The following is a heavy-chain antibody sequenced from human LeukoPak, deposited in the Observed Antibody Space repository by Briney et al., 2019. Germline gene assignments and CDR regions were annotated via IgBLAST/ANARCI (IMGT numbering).Heavy chain of an antibody. CDR2: IYYSRST. CDR3: ARPLDCSGGSCYWFDP. CDR1: GGSISSSSYY. J-gene: IGHJ5*02. V-gene: IGHV4-39*01. Sequence: SETLSLTCTVSGGSISSSSYYWGWIRQPPGKGLEWIGSIYYSRSTYYNPSLKSRVTISVDTSKNQFSLKLSSVTAADTAVYYCARPLDCSGGSCYWFDPWGQGTLVTVSS. D-gene: IGHD2-15*01.